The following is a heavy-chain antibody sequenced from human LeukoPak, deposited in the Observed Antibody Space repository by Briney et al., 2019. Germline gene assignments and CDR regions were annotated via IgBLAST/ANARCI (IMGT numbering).Heavy chain of an antibody. D-gene: IGHD2-2*01. J-gene: IGHJ3*02. CDR3: AKVPGSVGSGYCSSTSCLDAFDI. CDR1: GFSFSNYA. CDR2: ISGSGDST. V-gene: IGHV3-23*01. Sequence: PGGSLRLSCAASGFSFSNYALSWVRQAPGKGLEWVSVISGSGDSTYYADSVKGRFTISRDNSKNTLYLQMNSLRAEDTAVYYCAKVPGSVGSGYCSSTSCLDAFDIWGQGTMVTVSS.